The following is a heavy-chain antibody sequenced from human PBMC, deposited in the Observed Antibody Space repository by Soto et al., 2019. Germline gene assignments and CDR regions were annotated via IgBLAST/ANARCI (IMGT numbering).Heavy chain of an antibody. Sequence: EGQLVESGGGLVQPGGSLRLSCTVSGFTFTDYSLNWVRQDPGKGLEWLSYISASRTTIYYAGSVRGRFTVSRDNAKNSLYLQMNSLRDEDTAVYYCARDGRRGYDLDVWGQGTMVTVSS. V-gene: IGHV3-48*02. D-gene: IGHD1-26*01. CDR1: GFTFTDYS. J-gene: IGHJ6*02. CDR3: ARDGRRGYDLDV. CDR2: ISASRTTI.